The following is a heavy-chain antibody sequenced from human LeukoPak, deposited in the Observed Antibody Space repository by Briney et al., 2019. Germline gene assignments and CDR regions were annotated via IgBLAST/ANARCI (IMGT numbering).Heavy chain of an antibody. D-gene: IGHD1-1*01. CDR1: GGSISSSSYY. V-gene: IGHV4-39*07. Sequence: SETLSLTCTVSGGSISSSSYYWGWIRQPPGKGLEWIGSIYYSGSTYYNPSLKSRVTISVDTSKNQFSLKLSSMTAADTAVYYCVTSPYNWNAQWFDPWGQGTLVTVSS. J-gene: IGHJ5*02. CDR2: IYYSGST. CDR3: VTSPYNWNAQWFDP.